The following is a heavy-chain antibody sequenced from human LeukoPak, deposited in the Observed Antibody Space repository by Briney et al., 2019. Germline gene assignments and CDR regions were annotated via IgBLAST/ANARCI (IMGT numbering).Heavy chain of an antibody. Sequence: GGSLRLSCAASEFTFTNYWMSWVRQAPGKGLEWVANINQYGSEKYYVDSVKGRFTISRDNAKNSLYLQMNSLTAEDTAVYYCARDWTNVIRGVSIDYWGQGALVTVSS. CDR2: INQYGSEK. CDR1: EFTFTNYW. D-gene: IGHD3-10*01. V-gene: IGHV3-7*05. J-gene: IGHJ4*02. CDR3: ARDWTNVIRGVSIDY.